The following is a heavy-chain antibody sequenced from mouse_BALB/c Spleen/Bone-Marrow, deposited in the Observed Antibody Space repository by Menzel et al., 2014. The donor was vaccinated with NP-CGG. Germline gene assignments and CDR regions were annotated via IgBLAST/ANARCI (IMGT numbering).Heavy chain of an antibody. V-gene: IGHV1-80*01. CDR3: ARKYGDY. CDR2: IYPGDGET. J-gene: IGHJ2*01. D-gene: IGHD2-10*02. Sequence: VQVVESGAELVRPGSSWKISCRASGYQFSSYWMSWVKQRPGQGLEGIGQIYPGDGETNYNGKFKGNATLTADKSSSTAYMQLISLTSEDSAVYFCARKYGDYWGQGTTLTVSS. CDR1: GYQFSSYW.